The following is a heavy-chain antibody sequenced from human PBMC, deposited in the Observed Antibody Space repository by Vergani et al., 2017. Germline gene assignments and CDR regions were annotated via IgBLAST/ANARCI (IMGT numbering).Heavy chain of an antibody. V-gene: IGHV4-34*11. D-gene: IGHD6-13*01. Sequence: QVQLHQWGAGLLKPSETLSLTCAVYGGSFSGYYWSWIRQPPGKGLEWIVDIYYSGSTNYNPSLKSRVTISVDTSKNQFSLKLSSVTAADTAVYYCARVDAGYSGSWSDYYYYYMDVWGKGTTVTVSS. CDR1: GGSFSGYY. CDR3: ARVDAGYSGSWSDYYYYYMDV. CDR2: IYYSGST. J-gene: IGHJ6*03.